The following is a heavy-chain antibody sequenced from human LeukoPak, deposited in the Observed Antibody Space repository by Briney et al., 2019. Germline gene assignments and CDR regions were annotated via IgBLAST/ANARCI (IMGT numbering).Heavy chain of an antibody. V-gene: IGHV3-21*01. CDR2: ISSSSSYI. D-gene: IGHD6-13*01. J-gene: IGHJ6*02. Sequence: PGGSLRLSCAAPGFTFSSYSMNWVRQAPGKGLEWVSSISSSSSYIYYADSVKGRFTISRDNAKNSLYLQMNSLRAEDTAVYYCARWYSSSWAPASTYGTDVWGQGTTVTVSS. CDR3: ARWYSSSWAPASTYGTDV. CDR1: GFTFSSYS.